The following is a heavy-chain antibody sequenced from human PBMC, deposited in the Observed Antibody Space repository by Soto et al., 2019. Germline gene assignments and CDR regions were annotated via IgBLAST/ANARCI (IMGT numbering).Heavy chain of an antibody. J-gene: IGHJ6*02. V-gene: IGHV4-39*01. CDR3: ARQGRNTKIVILRHYATDF. Sequence: LSLTCSVSSGSISSNSYLWGWIRQPPGKGLEWIGAILYSGDTYYSESLKSRVTMSVDTAKNQFSLKLNSVTAADTAVYYCARQGRNTKIVILRHYATDFWGQGTAVTVSS. CDR2: ILYSGDT. CDR1: SGSISSNSYL. D-gene: IGHD3-22*01.